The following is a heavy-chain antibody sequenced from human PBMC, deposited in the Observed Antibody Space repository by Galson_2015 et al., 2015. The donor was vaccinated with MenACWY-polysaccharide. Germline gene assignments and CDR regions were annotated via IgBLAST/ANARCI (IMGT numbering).Heavy chain of an antibody. CDR3: ERDEGSGWLGPYFYED. CDR1: GFTFSRYW. CDR2: IKQDGTET. Sequence: SLRLSCAASGFTFSRYWMSWVRQSPGKGLEWVADIKQDGTETKYMDSVKGRFTISRDNAKNSLYLQMNSLRADDTAVYYCERDEGSGWLGPYFYEDWGQRTLVTVSS. J-gene: IGHJ4*02. D-gene: IGHD6-19*01. V-gene: IGHV3-7*01.